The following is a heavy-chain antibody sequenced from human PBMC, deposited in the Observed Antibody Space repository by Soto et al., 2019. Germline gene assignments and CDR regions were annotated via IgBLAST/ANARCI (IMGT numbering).Heavy chain of an antibody. V-gene: IGHV3-23*01. J-gene: IGHJ6*02. CDR3: ARDLPEFILPSVYYYYYGMDV. CDR1: GFTFSSYA. Sequence: PGGSLRLSCAASGFTFSSYAMSWVRQAPGKGLEWVSAISGSGGSTYYADSVKGRFTISRDNSKNTLYLQMNSLRADDTAVYYCARDLPEFILPSVYYYYYGMDVWGQGTTVTVSS. CDR2: ISGSGGST. D-gene: IGHD2-2*01.